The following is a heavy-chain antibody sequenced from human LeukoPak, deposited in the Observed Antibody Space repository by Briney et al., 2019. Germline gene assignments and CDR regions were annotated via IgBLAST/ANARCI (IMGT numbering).Heavy chain of an antibody. D-gene: IGHD2-2*01. CDR3: ARGPRYRSSTSCYLY. J-gene: IGHJ4*02. CDR1: GGSFSGYY. CDR2: INHSGST. V-gene: IGHV4-34*01. Sequence: ASVTLSLTCAVYGGSFSGYYWSWIRQPPGKGLEWIGEINHSGSTNYNPSLKSRVTISVDTSKNQFSLKLSSVTAADTAVYYCARGPRYRSSTSCYLYWGQGTLVTVSS.